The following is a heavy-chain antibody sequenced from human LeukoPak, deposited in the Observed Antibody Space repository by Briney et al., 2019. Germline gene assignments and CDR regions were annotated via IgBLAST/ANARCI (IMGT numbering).Heavy chain of an antibody. J-gene: IGHJ4*02. CDR1: GGFISSGGNF. CDR2: IYNSGRT. V-gene: IGHV4-31*03. D-gene: IGHD3-10*02. CDR3: AREGGYVERTLDS. Sequence: SQTLSLTCTVSGGFISSGGNFWTWIRQHPGKGLEWIGYIYNSGRTYYNPSLKSRVTISLDTSKNQFSLKLSSVTAADTAVYYCAREGGYVERTLDSWGQGNLVTVSP.